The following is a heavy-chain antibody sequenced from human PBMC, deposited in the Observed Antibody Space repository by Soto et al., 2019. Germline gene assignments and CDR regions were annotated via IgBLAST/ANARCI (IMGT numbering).Heavy chain of an antibody. D-gene: IGHD1-26*01. CDR3: ARVSGSYYYGMDV. J-gene: IGHJ6*02. V-gene: IGHV4-4*02. CDR1: GGSISSSNW. Sequence: QVQLQESGPGLVKPSGTLSLTCAVSGGSISSSNWWSWVRQPPGKGLEWIGEIYHSGSTNYNPSLMSGVTTSVDKSKNQFSLKLSSVTAADTAVYYCARVSGSYYYGMDVWGQGTTVTVSS. CDR2: IYHSGST.